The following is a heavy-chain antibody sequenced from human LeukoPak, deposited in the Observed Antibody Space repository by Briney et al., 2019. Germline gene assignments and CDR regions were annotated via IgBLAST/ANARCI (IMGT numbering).Heavy chain of an antibody. V-gene: IGHV4-59*01. CDR2: IYYSGST. CDR3: ARGYSGSYGRFDY. D-gene: IGHD1-26*01. J-gene: IGHJ4*02. Sequence: SETLSLTCTVSGGSISSYYWSWIRQPPGKGLEWIGYIYYSGSTSCNPSLKSRVTISVDTSKNQFSLKLSSVTAADTAVYYCARGYSGSYGRFDYWGQETLVTVSS. CDR1: GGSISSYY.